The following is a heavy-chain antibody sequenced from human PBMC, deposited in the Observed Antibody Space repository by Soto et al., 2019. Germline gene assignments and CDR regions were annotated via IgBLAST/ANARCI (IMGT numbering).Heavy chain of an antibody. V-gene: IGHV3-33*03. CDR2: IWYDGSNK. CDR1: GFTFRNYG. D-gene: IGHD3-22*01. CDR3: ATNYFDSSGYPRGYYYYGMDV. J-gene: IGHJ6*02. Sequence: GGSLRLSCAASGFTFRNYGMNWVRQAPGKGLEWVAIIWYDGSNKHYADSVKGRFTISRDNPKNMLYLQMNSLRAEDTAVYFCATNYFDSSGYPRGYYYYGMDVWGQGTTATVS.